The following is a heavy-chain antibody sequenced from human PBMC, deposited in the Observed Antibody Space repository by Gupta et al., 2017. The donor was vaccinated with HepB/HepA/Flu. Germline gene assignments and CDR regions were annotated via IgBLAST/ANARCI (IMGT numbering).Heavy chain of an antibody. V-gene: IGHV1-69*01. CDR3: ARATYYYDSSGPAGFDY. CDR1: GGTFSSYA. J-gene: IGHJ4*02. CDR2: IIPIFGTA. Sequence: QVQLVQSGAEVKKHGSSVKVSCKASGGTFSSYAISWVRQVPGQWLEWMGGIIPIFGTANYSQKFQGRVTITADESTSTAYMELSSLRSEDTAVYYCARATYYYDSSGPAGFDYWGQGTLVTVSS. D-gene: IGHD3-22*01.